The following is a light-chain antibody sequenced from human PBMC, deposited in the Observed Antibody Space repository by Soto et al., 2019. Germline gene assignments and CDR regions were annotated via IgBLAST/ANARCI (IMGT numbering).Light chain of an antibody. Sequence: QCVLTQPASVSGSAGQSITISCTGTSSDVGGYKYVSWYQQHPGKAPKLMIYDVSNRPSGVSNRFSGSKSGNTASLTISGLQAEDEADYYCSAYRSSSTLYIFGSGTKVTVL. J-gene: IGLJ1*01. CDR3: SAYRSSSTLYI. V-gene: IGLV2-14*01. CDR2: DVS. CDR1: SSDVGGYKY.